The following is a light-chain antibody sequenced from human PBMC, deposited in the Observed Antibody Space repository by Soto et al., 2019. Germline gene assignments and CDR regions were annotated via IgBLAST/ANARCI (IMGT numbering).Light chain of an antibody. Sequence: QSVLTQPPSVSGAPGQRVTISCTGSSSNIGAGYDVHWYQQLPGTAPKLLIYGNSNRPSGVPDRFSGSKSGTSASLAITGLQAEDEADYYCQSYDSSPVVFGGGTKLPS. CDR1: SSNIGAGYD. V-gene: IGLV1-40*01. CDR3: QSYDSSPVV. CDR2: GNS. J-gene: IGLJ2*01.